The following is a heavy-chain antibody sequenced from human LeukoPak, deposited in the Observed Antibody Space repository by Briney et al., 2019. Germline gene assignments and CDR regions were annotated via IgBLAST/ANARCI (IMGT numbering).Heavy chain of an antibody. Sequence: PSETLSLTYTVSGGSIKSYYCRCLGQPPGKGLEWVGYIYYSGSTNYNPSLKSRVTISVDTSKNQFSLKLSSVTAADTAAYYCARGSLSGWYYFDYWGQGTLVTVSS. D-gene: IGHD6-19*01. CDR2: IYYSGST. CDR3: ARGSLSGWYYFDY. CDR1: GGSIKSYY. J-gene: IGHJ4*02. V-gene: IGHV4-59*01.